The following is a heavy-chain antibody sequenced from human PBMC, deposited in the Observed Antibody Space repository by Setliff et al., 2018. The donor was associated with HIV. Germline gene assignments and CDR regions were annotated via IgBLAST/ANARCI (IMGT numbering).Heavy chain of an antibody. CDR2: INHSGSP. D-gene: IGHD6-13*01. CDR1: GGSFSGYY. CDR3: ARDSSSWYGADWFDP. V-gene: IGHV4-34*01. Sequence: SETLSLTCAVYGGSFSGYYWTWIRQPPGKGLEWIGEINHSGSPKYNPSLKSRVTVSVDTSKNQSSLKLSSVTAADTAVYYCARDSSSWYGADWFDPWGQGTLVTVSS. J-gene: IGHJ5*02.